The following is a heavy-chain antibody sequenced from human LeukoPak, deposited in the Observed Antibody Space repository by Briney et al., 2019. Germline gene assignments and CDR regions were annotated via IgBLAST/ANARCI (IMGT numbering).Heavy chain of an antibody. D-gene: IGHD3-22*01. V-gene: IGHV4-34*01. J-gene: IGHJ4*02. CDR3: AGSSGYYYLDY. CDR2: INHSGST. Sequence: SETLSLTCAVYGGSFSGYYWSWIRQPPGKGLEWIGEINHSGSTNYNPSLKSRVTISVDTSKNQFSLKLSSVTAADTAVYYCAGSSGYYYLDYWGQGTLVTVSS. CDR1: GGSFSGYY.